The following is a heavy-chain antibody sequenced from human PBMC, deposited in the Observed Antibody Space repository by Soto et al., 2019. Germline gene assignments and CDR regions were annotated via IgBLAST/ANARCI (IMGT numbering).Heavy chain of an antibody. CDR3: ARLYCSSRSCYSVGAFEI. D-gene: IGHD2-15*01. CDR1: GFTFRNYG. Sequence: QVQLVESGGGVVQPGRSLRLSCAASGFTFRNYGMHWVRQAPGKWLEWVALIWFDGSDKYYADSVKGRFTMFRDNSKNTVDLKMNSLRAEDTAMYYCARLYCSSRSCYSVGAFEIRGQGTMVTVSS. J-gene: IGHJ3*02. CDR2: IWFDGSDK. V-gene: IGHV3-33*01.